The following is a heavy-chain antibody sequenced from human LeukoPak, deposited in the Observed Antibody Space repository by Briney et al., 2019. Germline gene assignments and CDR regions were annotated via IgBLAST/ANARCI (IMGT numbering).Heavy chain of an antibody. CDR1: GFTFSSYS. CDR2: ISSSSSYI. Sequence: PGGSLRLSCAASGFTFSSYSMNWVRQAPGKGLEWVSSISSSSSYIYYADSVKGRFTISRDNAKNSLYLQMNSLRAEDTAVYYCARAEYQLLHATDYWRQGTLVTVSS. J-gene: IGHJ4*02. D-gene: IGHD2-2*01. CDR3: ARAEYQLLHATDY. V-gene: IGHV3-21*01.